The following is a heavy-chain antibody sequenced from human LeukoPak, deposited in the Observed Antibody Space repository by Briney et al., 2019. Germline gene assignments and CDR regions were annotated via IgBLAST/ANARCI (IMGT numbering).Heavy chain of an antibody. CDR2: ISSSSSYI. CDR1: GFTFSSYS. Sequence: PGGSLRLSCAASGFTFSSYSMNWVRQAPGKGLEWVSSISSSSSYIYYADSVKGRFTISRDNAKNSLYLQMNSLRAEDTAVYYRARETLSGYATPSGDYWGQGTLVTVSS. V-gene: IGHV3-21*01. CDR3: ARETLSGYATPSGDY. J-gene: IGHJ4*02. D-gene: IGHD5-12*01.